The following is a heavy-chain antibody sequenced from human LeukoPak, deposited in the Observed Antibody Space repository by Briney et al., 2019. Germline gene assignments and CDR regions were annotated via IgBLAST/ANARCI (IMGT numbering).Heavy chain of an antibody. CDR2: INNDGTST. CDR3: ARDRIGTMVRGVIIRPGGYFDY. Sequence: GGSLRLSCAASGFTFSSHWMHWVRQASGKGLVWVSHINNDGTSTSYADSVKGRFTISRDNAKNTQHLEMNSLRAEDTAVYYCARDRIGTMVRGVIIRPGGYFDYWGQGTLVTVSS. V-gene: IGHV3-74*01. D-gene: IGHD3-10*01. CDR1: GFTFSSHW. J-gene: IGHJ4*02.